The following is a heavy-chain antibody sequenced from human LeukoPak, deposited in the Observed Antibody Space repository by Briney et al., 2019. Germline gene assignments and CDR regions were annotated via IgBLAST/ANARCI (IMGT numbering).Heavy chain of an antibody. CDR3: ATPPLYCSSTSCYLVY. D-gene: IGHD2-2*01. CDR1: GYTFTSYY. V-gene: IGHV1-46*01. J-gene: IGHJ4*02. CDR2: INPSGGST. Sequence: ASVKDSCKASGYTFTSYYMHWVRQAPGQGVEGMGIINPSGGSTSYAQKFQGRVTMTRDTSTSTVYMELSSLRSEDTAVYYCATPPLYCSSTSCYLVYWGQGTLVTVSS.